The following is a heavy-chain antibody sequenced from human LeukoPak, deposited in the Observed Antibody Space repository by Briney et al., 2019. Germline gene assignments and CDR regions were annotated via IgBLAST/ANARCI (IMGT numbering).Heavy chain of an antibody. CDR2: MNPNSGNT. CDR1: GYTFTSYD. V-gene: IGHV1-8*01. D-gene: IGHD3-10*01. J-gene: IGHJ4*02. Sequence: ASVKVSCKASGYTFTSYDINWVRQATGQGLEWMGWMNPNSGNTGYAQKFQGRVTMTRNTSISTAYMELRSLRSEDTAVYYCARGSITMVRGVIISLTTFDYWGQGTLVTVSS. CDR3: ARGSITMVRGVIISLTTFDY.